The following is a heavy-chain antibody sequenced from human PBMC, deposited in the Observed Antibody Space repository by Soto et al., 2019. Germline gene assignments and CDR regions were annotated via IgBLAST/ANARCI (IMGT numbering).Heavy chain of an antibody. V-gene: IGHV1-69*05. Sequence: GASVKVSCKASGGTFSSYAISWVRQAPGQGLEWMGGIIPIFGTANYAQKFQGRVTMTTDTSTSTAYMELRSLRSDDTAVYYCARVGILYGYYYMDVWGKGTTVTVSS. D-gene: IGHD2-8*01. CDR1: GGTFSSYA. CDR2: IIPIFGTA. CDR3: ARVGILYGYYYMDV. J-gene: IGHJ6*03.